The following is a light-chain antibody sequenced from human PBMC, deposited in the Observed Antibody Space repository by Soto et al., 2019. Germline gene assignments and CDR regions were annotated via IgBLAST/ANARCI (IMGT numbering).Light chain of an antibody. J-gene: IGKJ3*01. V-gene: IGKV3-20*01. CDR1: QSVSSSY. Sequence: EIVLTQSPCTLSLSPGERATLSCRASQSVSSSYLAWYQQKPGQAPRLLIYGASSRATGIPDRFSGSGSGTDFTLNISRLEPEDFAVYYCQKYGSTGFTFGPGTKVDIK. CDR2: GAS. CDR3: QKYGSTGFT.